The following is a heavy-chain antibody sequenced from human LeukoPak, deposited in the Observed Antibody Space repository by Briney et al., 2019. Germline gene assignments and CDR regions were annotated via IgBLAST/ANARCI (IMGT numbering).Heavy chain of an antibody. CDR3: AKARLSTGWAYNDY. D-gene: IGHD6-19*01. Sequence: GGSLRLSCAASGFTFTTYAMSWVRQAPGKGLEWASALVGSGGATFYADSVKGRFTNSRDNSKNTVFLQRNSLRAEDTAVYYCAKARLSTGWAYNDYWGPGTLVTVSS. CDR2: LVGSGGAT. J-gene: IGHJ4*02. CDR1: GFTFTTYA. V-gene: IGHV3-23*01.